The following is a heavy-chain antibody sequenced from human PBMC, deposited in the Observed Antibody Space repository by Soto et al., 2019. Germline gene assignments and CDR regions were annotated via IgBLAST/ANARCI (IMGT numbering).Heavy chain of an antibody. J-gene: IGHJ5*02. V-gene: IGHV1-2*04. CDR2: INPNSGGT. CDR3: ARGVEIVVVPAAIPTHNWFDP. Sequence: ASVKVSCKASGYTFTSYAMHWVRQAPGQGLEWMGWINPNSGGTNYAQKFQGWVTMTRDTSISTAYMELSRLRSDDTAVYYCARGVEIVVVPAAIPTHNWFDPWGQGTLVTVSS. CDR1: GYTFTSYA. D-gene: IGHD2-2*01.